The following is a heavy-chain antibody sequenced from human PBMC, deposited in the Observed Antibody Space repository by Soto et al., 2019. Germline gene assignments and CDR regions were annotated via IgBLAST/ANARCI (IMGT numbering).Heavy chain of an antibody. CDR3: ARGRGGYDSSGYPYYYYYYGMDV. V-gene: IGHV4-34*01. Sequence: SETLSLTCAVYGGSFSGYYWSWIRQPPGKGLEWIGEINHSGSTNYNPSLKSRVTISVDTSKNQFSLKLSSVTAADTAVYYCARGRGGYDSSGYPYYYYYYGMDVWGQGTTVTVSS. D-gene: IGHD3-22*01. J-gene: IGHJ6*02. CDR2: INHSGST. CDR1: GGSFSGYY.